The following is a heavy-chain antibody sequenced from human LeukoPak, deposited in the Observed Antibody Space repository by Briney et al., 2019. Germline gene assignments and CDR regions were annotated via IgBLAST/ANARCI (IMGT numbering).Heavy chain of an antibody. Sequence: PGRSLRLSCAASGFTFSSYAMHWVRQAPGKGLEWVADISYDGSNKYYADSVKGRFTISRDNSKNTLYLQMNSLRAEDTAVYYCARADNYVDIVATIAHWGQGTLVSVSS. J-gene: IGHJ4*02. CDR1: GFTFSSYA. D-gene: IGHD5-12*01. V-gene: IGHV3-30-3*01. CDR2: ISYDGSNK. CDR3: ARADNYVDIVATIAH.